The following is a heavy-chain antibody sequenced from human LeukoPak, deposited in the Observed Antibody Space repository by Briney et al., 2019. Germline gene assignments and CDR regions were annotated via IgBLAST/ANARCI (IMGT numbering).Heavy chain of an antibody. CDR1: GFTFSSYG. CDR2: ISYDASNK. J-gene: IGHJ3*02. Sequence: GGSLRLSCAASGFTFSSYGLHWVRQAPGKGLEWVAVISYDASNKYYTDSVKGRFTISRDNSKNTLYLQMNSLRAEDTAVYYCARDLNVENYAFDIWGQGTMVTVSS. V-gene: IGHV3-30*03. D-gene: IGHD5-24*01. CDR3: ARDLNVENYAFDI.